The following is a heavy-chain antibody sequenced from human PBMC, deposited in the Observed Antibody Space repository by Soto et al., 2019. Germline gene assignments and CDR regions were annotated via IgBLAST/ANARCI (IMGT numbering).Heavy chain of an antibody. CDR2: IIPIFGTA. D-gene: IGHD2-15*01. V-gene: IGHV1-69*12. CDR3: ATEGIRDIVVVVDATSGGMDV. CDR1: GGTFNSYA. Sequence: QVQLVQSGAEVKKPGSSVKVSCKASGGTFNSYAISWVRQAPGQGLEWMGGIIPIFGTANYAQKFQGRVTITADESTSTDYMELSSVSSEDTAVDYWATEGIRDIVVVVDATSGGMDVWGQGTTVTVSS. J-gene: IGHJ6*02.